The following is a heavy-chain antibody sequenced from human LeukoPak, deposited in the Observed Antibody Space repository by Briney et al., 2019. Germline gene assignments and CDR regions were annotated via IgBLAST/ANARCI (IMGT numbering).Heavy chain of an antibody. V-gene: IGHV4-59*01. J-gene: IGHJ4*02. CDR1: GGSISSYC. CDR2: IYYSGST. Sequence: PSETLSLTCTVSGGSISSYCWSWIRQPPGKGLEWIGYIYYSGSTNYNPPLKSRVTISVDTSKNQFSLKLSSVTAADTAVYYCARATIYDFWSGYYVLGYFDYWGQGTLVTVSS. D-gene: IGHD3-3*01. CDR3: ARATIYDFWSGYYVLGYFDY.